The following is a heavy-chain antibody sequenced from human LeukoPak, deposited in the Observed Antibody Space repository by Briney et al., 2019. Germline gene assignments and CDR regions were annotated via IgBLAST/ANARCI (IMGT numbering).Heavy chain of an antibody. CDR1: GFTFRSYA. D-gene: IGHD2-8*01. CDR3: AKDLGVEGAEIFDY. V-gene: IGHV3-23*01. CDR2: VTGGGGTT. J-gene: IGHJ4*02. Sequence: PGGSLRLSCAASGFTFRSYAMSWVRQAPGKGLEWVSTVTGGGGTTYYADSVKGRFTISRDNSKNTVYLQLNSLRAEDTAVYYCAKDLGVEGAEIFDYWGQGTLVTVSS.